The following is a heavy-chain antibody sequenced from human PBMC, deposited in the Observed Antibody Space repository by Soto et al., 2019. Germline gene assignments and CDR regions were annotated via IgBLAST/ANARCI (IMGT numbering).Heavy chain of an antibody. V-gene: IGHV4-4*07. CDR1: GGSISSYY. D-gene: IGHD3-22*01. CDR2: IYTSGST. CDR3: ARDYPVHYYYDSSGYSFHVPVFDY. Sequence: SETLSLTCTVSGGSISSYYWSWIRQPAGKGLEWIGRIYTSGSTNYNPSLKNRVTMSVDTSKNQFSLKLSSVTAADTAVYYCARDYPVHYYYDSSGYSFHVPVFDYWGQGTLVTVSS. J-gene: IGHJ4*02.